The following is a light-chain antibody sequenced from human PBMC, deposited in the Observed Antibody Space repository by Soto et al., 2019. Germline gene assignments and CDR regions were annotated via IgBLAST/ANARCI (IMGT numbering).Light chain of an antibody. V-gene: IGKV1-33*01. CDR2: DAS. CDR3: QQYDDLPLT. Sequence: DITLTQSPSSLSASVGDRVSITCHASQDVINYLNWYQQKPGKAPKLLISDASNLETGVPSRFTGSGSGTHFTLTITNLQPEDVAHSFCQQYDDLPLTLGGGTHVE. J-gene: IGKJ4*01. CDR1: QDVINY.